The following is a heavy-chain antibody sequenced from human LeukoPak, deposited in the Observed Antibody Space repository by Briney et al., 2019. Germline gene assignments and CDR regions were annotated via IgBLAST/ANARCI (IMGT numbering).Heavy chain of an antibody. D-gene: IGHD4-17*01. CDR1: GFTFSSYS. J-gene: IGHJ4*02. Sequence: KPGGSLRLSCAVSGFTFSSYSMNWVRQAPGKGLEWVSSISSISYIYYAELVKGLFTISRDTAKNSLYLEMNSLRAEDTAVYYCARDQYGDYALDYWGQGTLVTVSS. CDR3: ARDQYGDYALDY. CDR2: ISSISYI. V-gene: IGHV3-21*01.